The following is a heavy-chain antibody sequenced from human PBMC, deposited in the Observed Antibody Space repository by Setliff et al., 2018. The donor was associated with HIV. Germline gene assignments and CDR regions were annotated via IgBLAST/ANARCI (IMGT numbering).Heavy chain of an antibody. CDR2: SSTDNGHT. D-gene: IGHD6-13*01. J-gene: IGHJ5*02. V-gene: IGHV1-18*01. CDR1: GYTFNTYY. CDR3: ARDCGMGPAADNFDP. Sequence: ASVKVSCKASGYTFNTYYVHWVRQAPGQGLEWMGWSSTDNGHTNYAQKLQGRVTMTTDTSTRTAYMELRGLTSDDTAVYYCARDCGMGPAADNFDPWGQGTLVTVSS.